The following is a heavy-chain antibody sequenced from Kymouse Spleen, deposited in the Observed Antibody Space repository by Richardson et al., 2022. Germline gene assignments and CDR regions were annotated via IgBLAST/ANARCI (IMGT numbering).Heavy chain of an antibody. D-gene: IGHD6-6*01. Sequence: QVQLVESGGGVVQPGRSLRLSCAASGFTFSSYGMHWVRQAPGKGLEWVAVISYDGSNKYYADSVKGRFTISRDNSKNTLYLQMNSLRAEDTAVYYCAKERRAYSSSFFDYWGQGTLVTVSS. CDR2: ISYDGSNK. V-gene: IGHV3-30*18. J-gene: IGHJ4*02. CDR3: AKERRAYSSSFFDY. CDR1: GFTFSSYG.